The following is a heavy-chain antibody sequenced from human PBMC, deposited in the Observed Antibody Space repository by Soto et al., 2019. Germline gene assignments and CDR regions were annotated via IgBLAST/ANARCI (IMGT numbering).Heavy chain of an antibody. Sequence: QVQLVESGGGVVQPGRSLRLSCAASGFTFSRFGMHWVRQAPGKGLEWVAVIWYDGSNEYYADSVKGRFTISRDNSKNTLYLQMNSVRAEDTAVYYWARGFENFYYGMDVWGQGTTVTVS. V-gene: IGHV3-33*01. CDR3: ARGFENFYYGMDV. CDR1: GFTFSRFG. J-gene: IGHJ6*02. D-gene: IGHD3-9*01. CDR2: IWYDGSNE.